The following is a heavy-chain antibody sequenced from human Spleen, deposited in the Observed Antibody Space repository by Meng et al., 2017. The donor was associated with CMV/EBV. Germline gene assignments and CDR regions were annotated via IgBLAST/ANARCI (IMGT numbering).Heavy chain of an antibody. J-gene: IGHJ4*02. Sequence: GESLKISCAASGFSFNIFWMHWVRQAPGKGLVWVSCIDGDGSRINYADSVKGRFTISRDNAKNTVYLQMNSLRAEDTAVYYCTRDPFPRRDPRGDYWGQGTLVTVSS. CDR1: GFSFNIFW. D-gene: IGHD1-14*01. CDR2: IDGDGSRI. CDR3: TRDPFPRRDPRGDY. V-gene: IGHV3-74*01.